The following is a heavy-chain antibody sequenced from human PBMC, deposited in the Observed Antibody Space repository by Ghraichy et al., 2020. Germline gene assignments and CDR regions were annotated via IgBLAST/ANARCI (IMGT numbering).Heavy chain of an antibody. CDR2: VKGDGSST. J-gene: IGHJ6*02. CDR1: GFTFSSYW. CDR3: ARTPYYYGMDV. V-gene: IGHV3-74*01. Sequence: GGSLRLSCAASGFTFSSYWMHWVRQAPGKGLVWVSRVKGDGSSTIYADSVKGRFTISRDNAKNTLYLQMNSLRAEDTAVYYCARTPYYYGMDVWGQGATVTVSS.